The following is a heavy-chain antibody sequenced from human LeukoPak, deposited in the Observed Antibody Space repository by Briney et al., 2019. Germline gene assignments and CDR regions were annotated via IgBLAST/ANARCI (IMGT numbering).Heavy chain of an antibody. V-gene: IGHV1-69*04. J-gene: IGHJ4*02. CDR1: GGTFSSYA. Sequence: ASVKVSYKASGGTFSSYAISWVRQAPGQGLEWMGRIIPILGIANYAQKFQGRVTITADKSTSTAYMELSSLRSEDTAVYYCARGGIAVAGSSFDYWGQGTLVTVSS. CDR3: ARGGIAVAGSSFDY. CDR2: IIPILGIA. D-gene: IGHD6-19*01.